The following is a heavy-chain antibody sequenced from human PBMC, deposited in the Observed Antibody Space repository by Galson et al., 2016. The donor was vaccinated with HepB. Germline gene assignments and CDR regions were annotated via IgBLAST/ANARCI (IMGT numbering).Heavy chain of an antibody. J-gene: IGHJ4*02. V-gene: IGHV3-7*03. CDR1: GFDFGHYW. CDR3: ARWGVTAGLGN. Sequence: SLRLSCAASGFDFGHYWMSWARQAPGGGLEWVANINPNGGDTYYVPSVRGRFVISRDNAKNGMVLQMTTLRGEDTALYYCARWGVTAGLGNWGQGTLVTVSS. CDR2: INPNGGDT. D-gene: IGHD3-16*01.